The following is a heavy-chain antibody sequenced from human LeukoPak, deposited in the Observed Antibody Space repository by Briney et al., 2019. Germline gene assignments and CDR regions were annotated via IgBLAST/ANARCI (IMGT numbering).Heavy chain of an antibody. CDR2: ISGGGGST. CDR1: GFTFSSYA. Sequence: GGSLRLSCAASGFTFSSYAMSWVRQAPGKGLEWVSAISGGGGSTYYADSVKGRFTISRDNSKNTLYLQMNSLRAEDTAVYYCARGFEGPSLDYWGQGTLVTVSS. D-gene: IGHD3-10*01. V-gene: IGHV3-23*01. CDR3: ARGFEGPSLDY. J-gene: IGHJ4*02.